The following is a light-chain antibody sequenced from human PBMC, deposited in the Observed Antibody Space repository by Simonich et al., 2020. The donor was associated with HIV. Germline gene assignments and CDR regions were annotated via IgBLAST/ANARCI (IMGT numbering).Light chain of an antibody. J-gene: IGLJ2*01. CDR2: NVS. CDR3: SSYTSSSTLV. Sequence: QSALPHPPSPPGPPGQSVTIPCPGTSSDVGAYNYVSWYHQHPAKAPKLIIYNVSKRTSGVYNRFSGSKSGNTASLTISGLQAEDEADYYCSSYTSSSTLVFGGGTKLTVL. V-gene: IGLV2-14*01. CDR1: SSDVGAYNY.